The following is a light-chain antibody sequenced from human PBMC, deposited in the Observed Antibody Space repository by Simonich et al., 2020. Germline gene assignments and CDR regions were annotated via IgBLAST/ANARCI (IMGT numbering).Light chain of an antibody. CDR2: DVS. V-gene: IGLV2-14*01. CDR3: SSYTSSSTLDVV. Sequence: QSALTQPRSVSGSPGQSVTISCTGTSSDVGGYNSVSWYQQHPGKAPKLMIYDVSKRPSGVSNRVSGSKSGNTASLTISGLQAEDEADYYCSSYTSSSTLDVVFGGGTKLTVL. J-gene: IGLJ2*01. CDR1: SSDVGGYNS.